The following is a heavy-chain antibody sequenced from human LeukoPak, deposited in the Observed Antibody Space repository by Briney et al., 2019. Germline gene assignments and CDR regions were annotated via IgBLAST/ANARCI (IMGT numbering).Heavy chain of an antibody. D-gene: IGHD4-17*01. CDR3: ARAKHGDYPDY. V-gene: IGHV4-38-2*02. Sequence: SETLSLTCTVSGYSISSDYYWGWIRQPPGKGLEWIGNIYHSGSTYCSPSLKSRVTISVDTSKNQFSLKLSSVTAADTAIYYCARAKHGDYPDYWGQGTLVTVSS. CDR2: IYHSGST. CDR1: GYSISSDYY. J-gene: IGHJ4*02.